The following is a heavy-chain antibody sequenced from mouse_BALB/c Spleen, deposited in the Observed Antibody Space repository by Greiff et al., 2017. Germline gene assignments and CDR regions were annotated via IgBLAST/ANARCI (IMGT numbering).Heavy chain of an antibody. CDR2: ISSGGST. CDR1: GFTFSSYA. J-gene: IGHJ2*01. D-gene: IGHD1-1*01. Sequence: EVMLVESGGGLVKPGGSLKLSCAASGFTFSSYAMSWVRQTPEKRLEWVASISSGGSTYYPDSVKGRFTISRDNARNILYLQKSSLRSEDTAMYYCAREGIYYYDYWGQGTTLTVSS. CDR3: AREGIYYYDY. V-gene: IGHV5-6-5*01.